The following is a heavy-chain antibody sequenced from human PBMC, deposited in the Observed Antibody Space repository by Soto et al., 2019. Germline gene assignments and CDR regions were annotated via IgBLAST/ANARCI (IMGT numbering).Heavy chain of an antibody. Sequence: ASVKVSCKDSGYSFTNYYMHWVRQAPGQGLEWMGRINPSDGSTTYAHKFQGRVTMTRDTSTRTVYRXPRSLSFEDTDVGYFARDQGGNVDKTGFSPLWLVRYFDSWG. CDR1: GYSFTNYY. V-gene: IGHV1-46*01. CDR2: INPSDGST. CDR3: ARDQGGNVDKTGFSPLWLVRYFDS. J-gene: IGHJ4*03. D-gene: IGHD6-19*01.